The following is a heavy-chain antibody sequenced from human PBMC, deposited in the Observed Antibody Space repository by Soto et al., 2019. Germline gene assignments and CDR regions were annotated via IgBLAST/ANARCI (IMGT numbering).Heavy chain of an antibody. Sequence: GGSLRLSCAASGFTFSPYGMSWVRQAPGKGPEWVSVISGNSITTYYTDSVKGRFTISRDNYRNTLYFQLDSLRVEDTALYYCAKCAGTTSFRHFDYWGHGSLVTVSS. CDR3: AKCAGTTSFRHFDY. CDR1: GFTFSPYG. D-gene: IGHD2-2*01. V-gene: IGHV3-23*01. CDR2: ISGNSITT. J-gene: IGHJ4*01.